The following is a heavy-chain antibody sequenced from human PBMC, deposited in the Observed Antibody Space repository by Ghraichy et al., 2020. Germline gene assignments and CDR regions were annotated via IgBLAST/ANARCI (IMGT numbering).Heavy chain of an antibody. CDR3: ARERSGVLGP. CDR1: GVTFSNYW. J-gene: IGHJ5*02. CDR2: IKQEGTEK. Sequence: GGSLRLSCAGSGVTFSNYWISWVRQAPGKGLEWVANIKQEGTEKYYADSVKGRFTLSRDNAKNSVYLQMNSLRAEDTAIYYCARERSGVLGPWGQGTVVTVSS. V-gene: IGHV3-7*01. D-gene: IGHD7-27*01.